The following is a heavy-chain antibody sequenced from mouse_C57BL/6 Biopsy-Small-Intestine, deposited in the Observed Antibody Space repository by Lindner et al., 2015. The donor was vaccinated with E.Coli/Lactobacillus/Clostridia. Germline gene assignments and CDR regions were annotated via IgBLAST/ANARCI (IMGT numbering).Heavy chain of an antibody. CDR3: ARRGAYYNNPYSYAMDY. V-gene: IGHV1-9*01. D-gene: IGHD2-5*01. Sequence: VQLQESGAELMKPGASVKLSCKATGYTFTGYWIEWVKQRPGHGLEWIGELLPGSGSTNYNEKFKGKATFTADTSSNTAYMQLSSLTTEDSAIYYCARRGAYYNNPYSYAMDYWGQGASVTVSS. CDR1: GYTFTGYW. CDR2: LLPGSGST. J-gene: IGHJ4*01.